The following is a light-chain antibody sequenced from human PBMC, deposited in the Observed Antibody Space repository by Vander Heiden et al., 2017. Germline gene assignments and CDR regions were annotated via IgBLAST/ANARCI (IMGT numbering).Light chain of an antibody. CDR3: QQYAKSIGS. CDR2: DSS. V-gene: IGKV3-20*01. Sequence: IVLTPSPGTLSLSPGERATLSCRARQSVSNNYLAWYQQKPGQAPRLLIYDSSTRATDIPDRFSGSGSETDFTLTISTLEPDDFGVYYCQQYAKSIGSFGQGTKLEI. J-gene: IGKJ2*03. CDR1: QSVSNNY.